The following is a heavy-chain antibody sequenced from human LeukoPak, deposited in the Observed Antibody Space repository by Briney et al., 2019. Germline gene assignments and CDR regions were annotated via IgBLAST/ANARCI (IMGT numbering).Heavy chain of an antibody. Sequence: GESLKISCKGSGYSFSIYWITCVRQMPGKGLEWMGIIYPGDSDTRYSPSFQGQVTISADKSMSTAYLQWAGLRASDTAMYYCARRGYCSGGSCHSNAFDIWGQGTMVTVSS. D-gene: IGHD2-15*01. V-gene: IGHV5-51*01. CDR3: ARRGYCSGGSCHSNAFDI. CDR2: IYPGDSDT. CDR1: GYSFSIYW. J-gene: IGHJ3*02.